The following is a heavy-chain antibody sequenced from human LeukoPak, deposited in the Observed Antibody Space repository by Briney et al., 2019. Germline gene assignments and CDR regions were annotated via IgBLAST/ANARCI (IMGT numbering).Heavy chain of an antibody. CDR3: ARLYSRVGPFDY. CDR2: ISSSSPYI. V-gene: IGHV3-21*01. CDR1: GFTFSDYS. J-gene: IGHJ4*02. D-gene: IGHD5-18*01. Sequence: GGSLRLSCAASGFTFSDYSMNWVRQAPGKGLEWVASISSSSPYIYYTDSVKGRFTISRDNAKNSLYLQMNSLRAEDTAVYYCARLYSRVGPFDYWGQGTLVTVSA.